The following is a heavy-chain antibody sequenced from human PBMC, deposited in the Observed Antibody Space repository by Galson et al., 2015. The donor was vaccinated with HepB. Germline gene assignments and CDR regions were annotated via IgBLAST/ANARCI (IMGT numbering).Heavy chain of an antibody. CDR1: GFTFSNYA. J-gene: IGHJ4*02. CDR3: AKDAAPGSGSRYFDD. Sequence: SLRLSCAASGFTFSNYAITWVHQAPGQGLEWVSAISDSGDSTYYADSVGGRFTISRDNSKNTLYLQMSGLTADDTAVYFCAKDAAPGSGSRYFDDWGQGTLVTVSS. CDR2: ISDSGDST. V-gene: IGHV3-23*01. D-gene: IGHD6-19*01.